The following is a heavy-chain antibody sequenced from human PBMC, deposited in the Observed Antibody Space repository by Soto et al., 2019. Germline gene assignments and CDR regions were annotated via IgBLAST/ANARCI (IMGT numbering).Heavy chain of an antibody. V-gene: IGHV3-53*05. D-gene: IGHD1-26*01. CDR2: IYSGGST. J-gene: IGHJ6*02. Sequence: GSLRLSCAASGFTVNSNFMSWVRQAPGKGLEWVSLIYSGGSTYYADSVKGRFTISRDNSKSTLYLQMNSLRPDDTAVYYCARDSITMVGPTTSDYYGMDVWGQGTTVTVSS. CDR1: GFTVNSNF. CDR3: ARDSITMVGPTTSDYYGMDV.